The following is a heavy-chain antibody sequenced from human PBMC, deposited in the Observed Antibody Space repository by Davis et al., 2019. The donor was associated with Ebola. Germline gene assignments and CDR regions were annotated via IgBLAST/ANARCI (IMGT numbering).Heavy chain of an antibody. CDR3: ARTSQRLQFPAP. V-gene: IGHV4-38-2*02. J-gene: IGHJ5*02. Sequence: SETLSLTCTVSNFSISSSYYWGWIRQSPGKGLEWIGYIYYNANTYYNPPLKSRVAISLDTSKNHFSLKLMSVTAADTAVYYCARTSQRLQFPAPWGQGILVTVSS. D-gene: IGHD4-11*01. CDR2: IYYNANT. CDR1: NFSISSSYY.